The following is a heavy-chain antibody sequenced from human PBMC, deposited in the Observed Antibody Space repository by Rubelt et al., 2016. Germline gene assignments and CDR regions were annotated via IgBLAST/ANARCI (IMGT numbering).Heavy chain of an antibody. V-gene: IGHV2-70*11. CDR3: ARTYSIAVPGINYGMDV. Sequence: TLTLTCAFSGFSLYARGMCVSWIRQPPGKALEWLARIDWDDDEYYSPSLKTRLTISKDASKKQVVLTMTNMDPVDTATYYCARTYSIAVPGINYGMDVWGQGTTVTVSS. D-gene: IGHD6-19*01. CDR2: IDWDDDE. CDR1: GFSLYARGMC. J-gene: IGHJ6*02.